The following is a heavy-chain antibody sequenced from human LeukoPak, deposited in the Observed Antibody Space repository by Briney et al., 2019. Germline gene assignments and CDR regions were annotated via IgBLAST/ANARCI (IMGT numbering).Heavy chain of an antibody. CDR3: ASKHYGSGSYDY. CDR1: GFTFSSYG. CDR2: ISYDGSNK. V-gene: IGHV3-30*03. J-gene: IGHJ4*02. D-gene: IGHD3-10*01. Sequence: GGSLRLSCAASGFTFSSYGMHWVRQAPGKGLEWVAVISYDGSNKYYADSVKGRFTISRDNSKNTLYLQMNSLRAEDTAVYYCASKHYGSGSYDYWGQGTLVTVSS.